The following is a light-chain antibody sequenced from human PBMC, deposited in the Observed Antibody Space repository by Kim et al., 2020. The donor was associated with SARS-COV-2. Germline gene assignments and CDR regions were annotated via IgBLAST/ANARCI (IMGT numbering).Light chain of an antibody. V-gene: IGKV3-15*01. CDR1: QSVSSN. Sequence: VSPGERAALSCRASQSVSSNLAWYQQKPGQAPRLLIYGASTRATGIPARFSGSGSGTEFTLTISSLQSEDFAVYYCQQYNNWPPLTFGGGTKVEI. CDR3: QQYNNWPPLT. J-gene: IGKJ4*01. CDR2: GAS.